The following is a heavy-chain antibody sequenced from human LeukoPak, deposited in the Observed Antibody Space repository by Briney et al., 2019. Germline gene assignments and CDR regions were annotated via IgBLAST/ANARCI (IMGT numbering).Heavy chain of an antibody. CDR1: GFTFSSYA. CDR3: PKGMSSSSVFDY. D-gene: IGHD6-6*01. Sequence: PGGSLRLSCAASGFTFSSYAMSWVRQAPGKGLEWVSAITGSGGSTYYADSVKGRFTISRDNSKNTLYLQMNSLRAEDTALYYCPKGMSSSSVFDYGGQGTLVTVSS. J-gene: IGHJ4*02. V-gene: IGHV3-23*01. CDR2: ITGSGGST.